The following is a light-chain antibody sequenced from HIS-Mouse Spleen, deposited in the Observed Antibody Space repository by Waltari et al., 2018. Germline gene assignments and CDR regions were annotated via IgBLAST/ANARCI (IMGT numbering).Light chain of an antibody. CDR3: SLYTSSSRV. CDR2: EVS. CDR1: SSDVGSYNR. V-gene: IGLV2-18*01. Sequence: QSALTQPPSVSGSPGQSVTISSPGTSSDVGSYNRVSWYQQPPGPAPKLMIYEVSNRPSGVPDRFSGSKSGNTASLTISGLQAEDEADYYCSLYTSSSRVFGGGTKLTVL. J-gene: IGLJ3*02.